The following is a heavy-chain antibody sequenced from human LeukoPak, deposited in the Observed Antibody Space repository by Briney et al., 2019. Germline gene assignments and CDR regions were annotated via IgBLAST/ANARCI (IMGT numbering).Heavy chain of an antibody. V-gene: IGHV1-69*13. J-gene: IGHJ4*02. D-gene: IGHD6-19*01. CDR3: AKDRRAGYSSGWYEYYFDY. Sequence: GASVKVSCKASGGTFSSYAISWVRQAPGQGLEWMGGIIPIFGTANYAQKFQGRVTITADESTSTAYMELNSLRAEDTAVYYCAKDRRAGYSSGWYEYYFDYWGQGTLVTVSS. CDR1: GGTFSSYA. CDR2: IIPIFGTA.